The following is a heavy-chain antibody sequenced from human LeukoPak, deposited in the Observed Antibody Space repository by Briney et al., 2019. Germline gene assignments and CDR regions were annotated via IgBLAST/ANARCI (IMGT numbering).Heavy chain of an antibody. CDR2: INSDGSST. J-gene: IGHJ6*02. Sequence: GGSLRLSCAASGFTFSSYWMHWVRQAPGKGPVWVSRINSDGSSTSYADSVKGRFTISRDNAKNTLYLQMNSLRAEDTAVYYCAGEDYYYGMDVWGQGTTVTVSS. V-gene: IGHV3-74*01. CDR3: AGEDYYYGMDV. CDR1: GFTFSSYW.